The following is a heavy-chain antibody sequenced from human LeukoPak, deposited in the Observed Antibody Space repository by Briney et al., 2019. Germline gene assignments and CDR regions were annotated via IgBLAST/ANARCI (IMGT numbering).Heavy chain of an antibody. D-gene: IGHD1-26*01. CDR1: GYSFTGNY. CDR3: AREDSGSAYVNYFDY. J-gene: IGHJ4*02. Sequence: ASVQVSCKTSGYSFTGNYIHWVRQAPGRGPEWMGCINPNTGSTTYAQKFQGRVSMTRDTSISTAYTELKRLKSDDTAVYYCAREDSGSAYVNYFDYWGQGFLVTVSS. CDR2: INPNTGST. V-gene: IGHV1-2*02.